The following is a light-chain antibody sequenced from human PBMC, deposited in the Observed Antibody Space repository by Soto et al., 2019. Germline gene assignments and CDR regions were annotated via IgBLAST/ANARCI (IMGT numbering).Light chain of an antibody. V-gene: IGLV1-40*01. CDR3: QSYDSSLSTYV. CDR2: GNN. CDR1: ISNIGADND. J-gene: IGLJ1*01. Sequence: QSVLTQPPSVSGAPGQRVTISCSGSISNIGADNDVHWYQQVSGTAPKLLIYGNNNRPSGVPDRFSASKSGTSASVAITGLQAEDEADYYCQSYDSSLSTYVFGTGTKVTFL.